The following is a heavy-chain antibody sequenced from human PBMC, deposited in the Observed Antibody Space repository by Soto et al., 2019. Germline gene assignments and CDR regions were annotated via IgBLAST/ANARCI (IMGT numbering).Heavy chain of an antibody. D-gene: IGHD3-16*01. J-gene: IGHJ2*01. CDR3: ARLGVNWYFDL. CDR1: SGSISSYY. V-gene: IGHV4-59*08. CDR2: ISYSGST. Sequence: QVQLQESGPGLVKPSETLSLKCTVSSGSISSYYWSWIRQPPGKGLEWIGYISYSGSTNNNPSLKSRVTMSVDTSKNLFSLKLSSVTVTDTAIYYCARLGVNWYFDLWGRGTLVTVSS.